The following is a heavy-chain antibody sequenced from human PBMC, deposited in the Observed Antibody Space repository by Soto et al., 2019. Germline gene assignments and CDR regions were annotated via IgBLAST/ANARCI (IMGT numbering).Heavy chain of an antibody. CDR3: ARDLGWAFDC. V-gene: IGHV3-48*02. J-gene: IGHJ4*02. Sequence: EVQLVESGGGLVQRGGSLRLSCAASGFTFSSFSMNWVRQAPGRGLEWISYIGGGGRLISYADSVKGRFAISRDNAQKSLYLQMDSLRDEDTAFYYCARDLGWAFDCWGQGTLVTVSS. CDR1: GFTFSSFS. CDR2: IGGGGRLI. D-gene: IGHD6-19*01.